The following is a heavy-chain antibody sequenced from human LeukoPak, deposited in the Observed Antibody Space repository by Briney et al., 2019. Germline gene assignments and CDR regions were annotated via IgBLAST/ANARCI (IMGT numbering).Heavy chain of an antibody. Sequence: GGSLRLSCAASGFPFSNYAMTWVRQATGKGLERVSGISDSGDRTYYADSVKDRFTISRDNSKNMLYLQMNSLRVEDTALYYCAKGLGTSGYHDYWGQGTLVTVSS. CDR2: ISDSGDRT. CDR3: AKGLGTSGYHDY. V-gene: IGHV3-23*01. D-gene: IGHD3-22*01. J-gene: IGHJ4*02. CDR1: GFPFSNYA.